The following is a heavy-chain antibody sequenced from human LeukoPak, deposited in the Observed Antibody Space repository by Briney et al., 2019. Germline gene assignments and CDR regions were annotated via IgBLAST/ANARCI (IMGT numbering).Heavy chain of an antibody. D-gene: IGHD3-10*01. Sequence: PSETLSLTCAVYGGSFSGYYWSWIRQPPGKGLEWIGSIYYSGSTYYNPSLKSRVTISVDTSKNQFSLKLSSVTAADTAVYYCARLRITMVRGVKTYGMDVWGQGTTVTVSS. J-gene: IGHJ6*02. CDR3: ARLRITMVRGVKTYGMDV. CDR1: GGSFSGYY. CDR2: IYYSGST. V-gene: IGHV4-34*01.